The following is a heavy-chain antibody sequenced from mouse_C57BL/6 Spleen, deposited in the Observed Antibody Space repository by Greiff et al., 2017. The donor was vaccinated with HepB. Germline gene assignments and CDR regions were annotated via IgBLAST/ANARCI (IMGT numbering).Heavy chain of an antibody. CDR3: AGGVTTDY. V-gene: IGHV1-7*01. CDR2: INPSSGYT. J-gene: IGHJ2*01. D-gene: IGHD2-2*01. Sequence: QVQLQQSGAELAKPGASVKLSCKASGYTFTSYWMHWVKQRPGQGLEWIGYINPSSGYTKYNQKFKDKATLTADKSYSTAYMQLSSLTYEDSAVYYCAGGVTTDYWGQGTTLTVSS. CDR1: GYTFTSYW.